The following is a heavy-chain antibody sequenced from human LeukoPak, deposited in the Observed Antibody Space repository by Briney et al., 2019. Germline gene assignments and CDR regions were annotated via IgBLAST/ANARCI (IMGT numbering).Heavy chain of an antibody. CDR1: GGSISSSPYY. D-gene: IGHD3-10*01. V-gene: IGHV4-39*01. CDR3: ARRGPSGRSLDY. J-gene: IGHJ4*02. Sequence: SETLSLTCTVSGGSISSSPYYWGWIRQPPGKGLEWIGNIYYGGSTYYNPSLKTRVTISVDTSKNQFSLKMSSVTAADTAVYYCARRGPSGRSLDYWGQGTLVTVSS. CDR2: IYYGGST.